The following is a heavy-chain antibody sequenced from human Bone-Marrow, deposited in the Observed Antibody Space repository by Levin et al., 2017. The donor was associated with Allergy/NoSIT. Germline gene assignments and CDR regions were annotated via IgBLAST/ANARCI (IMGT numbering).Heavy chain of an antibody. CDR1: GFSFSDYT. CDR2: ISDGSSTI. CDR3: ARDRGGRKAYNYLPDAFDL. D-gene: IGHD5-18*01. V-gene: IGHV3-48*04. J-gene: IGHJ3*01. Sequence: GESLKISCAASGFSFSDYTMNWVRQAPGKGLEWVSYISDGSSTIYYADSVKGRFTISRDDAKNSLYLQMSSLRAEDTALYYCARDRGGRKAYNYLPDAFDLWGQGTMVTVSS.